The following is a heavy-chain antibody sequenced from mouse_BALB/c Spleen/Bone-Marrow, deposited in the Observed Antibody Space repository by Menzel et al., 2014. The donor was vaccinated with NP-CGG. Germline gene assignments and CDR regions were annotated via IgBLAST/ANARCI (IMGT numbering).Heavy chain of an antibody. CDR2: IDPSDSYI. V-gene: IGHV1-69*02. D-gene: IGHD3-1*01. Sequence: QVQLQQPGAEFAKPGASVRLSCKASGYTFTRFYIHWVKQRPGQDLEWIGEIDPSDSYINYNQKFKGKATLTVDKSSSTAYMQLSSLTSEDSALYYCARWGYLGYWGQGTTLTVSS. CDR3: ARWGYLGY. J-gene: IGHJ2*01. CDR1: GYTFTRFY.